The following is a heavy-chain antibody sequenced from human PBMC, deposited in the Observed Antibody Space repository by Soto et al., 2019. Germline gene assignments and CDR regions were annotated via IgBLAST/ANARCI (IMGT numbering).Heavy chain of an antibody. V-gene: IGHV4-4*02. CDR3: AITSSSHYGMDV. CDR2: IYHSGST. Sequence: QVQLQESGPGLVKPSGTLSLTCAVSGGSIISSNWCSWVRQPPGKGLVWMGEIYHSGSTNYNPSLNIQVTIPVDKAKNQFSLELSSVTAADTAVDYCAITSSSHYGMDVWGHGTTVIVFS. J-gene: IGHJ6*02. D-gene: IGHD6-6*01. CDR1: GGSIISSNW.